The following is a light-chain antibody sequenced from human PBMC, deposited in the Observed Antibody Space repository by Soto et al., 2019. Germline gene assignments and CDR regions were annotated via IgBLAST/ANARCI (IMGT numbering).Light chain of an antibody. V-gene: IGKV3-15*01. CDR1: QSVSNN. CDR3: QQYNNWPKM. J-gene: IGKJ1*01. Sequence: EIVMTQSPATLSLSPGERATLSCRVSQSVSNNLAWYQQKPGQAPRLLIYRASTRATGIPARFSGSGSGTEFTLTISRLQSEDFAVYYCQQYNNWPKMFGQGTKVEI. CDR2: RAS.